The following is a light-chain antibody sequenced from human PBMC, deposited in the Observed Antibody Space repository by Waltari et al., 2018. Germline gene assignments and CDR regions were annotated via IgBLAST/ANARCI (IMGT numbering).Light chain of an antibody. Sequence: SSELTQDPAVSVALGQTVRITCQGDSLRSYYASWYQQKPGQAPVLVIYGKHNRPSGIPDRFSGSSSGNTASLTITGAQAEDEADYYCNSRDSSGNHPVVFGGGTKLTVL. CDR1: SLRSYY. V-gene: IGLV3-19*01. CDR3: NSRDSSGNHPVV. J-gene: IGLJ2*01. CDR2: GKH.